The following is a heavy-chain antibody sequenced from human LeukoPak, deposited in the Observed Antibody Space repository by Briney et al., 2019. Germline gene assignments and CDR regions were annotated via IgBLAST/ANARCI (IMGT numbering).Heavy chain of an antibody. CDR2: IIPIFGTA. D-gene: IGHD1-26*01. Sequence: ASVKVSCKASGGTFSSYAISWVRQAPGQGLEWMGGIIPIFGTANYAQKFQGRVTITTDESTSTAYMELSSLRSEDTAVYYCATDIHWEDSGSYFNYWGQGTLVTVSS. CDR1: GGTFSSYA. V-gene: IGHV1-69*05. CDR3: ATDIHWEDSGSYFNY. J-gene: IGHJ4*02.